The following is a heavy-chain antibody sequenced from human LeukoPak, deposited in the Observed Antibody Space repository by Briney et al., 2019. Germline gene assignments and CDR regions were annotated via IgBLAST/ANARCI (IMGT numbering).Heavy chain of an antibody. V-gene: IGHV4-59*01. Sequence: PSETLSLTCFVSGGSISTYYWSWIRQPPGTGLQWIANIHYSGRTNYNPSLQSRATISVDTSKNQFSLKLSSVTAADTAVYYCAREGGYSGDFDYWGQGTLVTVVS. CDR2: IHYSGRT. J-gene: IGHJ4*02. CDR3: AREGGYSGDFDY. D-gene: IGHD5-12*01. CDR1: GGSISTYY.